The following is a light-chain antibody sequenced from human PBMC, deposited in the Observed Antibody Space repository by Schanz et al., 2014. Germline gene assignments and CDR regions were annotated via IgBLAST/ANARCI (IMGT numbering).Light chain of an antibody. Sequence: QSALTQPASVSGSPGQSITISCTGTSSDVGSYNHVSWYQQHPGKAPKLMIYDVSTRPSGVSNRFSGSKSGNTASLTISGLQAEDEADYYCCSYTSSSTWVFGGGTKLTVL. CDR3: CSYTSSSTWV. V-gene: IGLV2-14*01. CDR1: SSDVGSYNH. J-gene: IGLJ3*02. CDR2: DVS.